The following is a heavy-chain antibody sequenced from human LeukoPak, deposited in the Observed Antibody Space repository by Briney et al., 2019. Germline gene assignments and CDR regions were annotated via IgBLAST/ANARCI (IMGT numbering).Heavy chain of an antibody. V-gene: IGHV4-38-2*01. CDR1: GYSISSGYY. Sequence: SETLSLTCAVSGYSISSGYYWGWIRQPPGKGLEWIGSIYHSGSTYYNPSLKSRVTISVDTSKNQFSLKLSSVTAADTAVYYCASHVVNYFDYWGQGTLVTDSS. D-gene: IGHD3-22*01. J-gene: IGHJ4*02. CDR3: ASHVVNYFDY. CDR2: IYHSGST.